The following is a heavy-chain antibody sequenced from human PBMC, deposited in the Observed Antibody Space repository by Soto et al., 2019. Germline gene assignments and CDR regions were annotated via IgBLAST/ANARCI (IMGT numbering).Heavy chain of an antibody. D-gene: IGHD3-3*01. CDR2: IYYSGST. CDR1: GGSISSGGYH. CDR3: ARASYNLWSDALGPNWFDP. Sequence: SETLSLTCNVSGGSISSGGYHWSWIRQHPGKGLEWIGYIYYSGSTYYNPSLKSRVIISVDTSKNQCSLKLNSVTAADTAVYYCARASYNLWSDALGPNWFDPWGQGALVTVSS. V-gene: IGHV4-31*03. J-gene: IGHJ5*02.